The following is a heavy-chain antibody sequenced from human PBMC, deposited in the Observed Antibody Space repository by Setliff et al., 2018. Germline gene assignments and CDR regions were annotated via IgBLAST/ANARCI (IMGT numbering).Heavy chain of an antibody. V-gene: IGHV4-4*07. Sequence: PSETLSLTCTVSGGSMTSYYWSWIRQPAGKGLEWIGRICSSENTIGRICRGSNTHYNPSLQSRVTMSLDTTTNQFSLRLSSVTAADTAVYYCARTSRDGATYMDVWGKGTTVTVSS. D-gene: IGHD3-10*01. CDR2: ICRGSNT. CDR1: GGSMTSYY. CDR3: ARTSRDGATYMDV. J-gene: IGHJ6*03.